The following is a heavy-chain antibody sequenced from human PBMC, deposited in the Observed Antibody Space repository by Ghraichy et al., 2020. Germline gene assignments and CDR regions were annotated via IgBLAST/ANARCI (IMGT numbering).Heavy chain of an antibody. CDR1: GFTFSSYA. Sequence: GSLRLSCAASGFTFSSYAMSWVRQAPGKGLEWKGLEWVSAISGSGGSTYYADSVKGRFTISRDNSKNTLYLQMNSLRAEDTAVYYCAKDRTTTLGEWYFDLWGRGTPVTVSS. V-gene: IGHV3-23*01. J-gene: IGHJ2*01. D-gene: IGHD3-16*01. CDR3: AKDRTTTLGEWYFDL. CDR2: ISGSGGST.